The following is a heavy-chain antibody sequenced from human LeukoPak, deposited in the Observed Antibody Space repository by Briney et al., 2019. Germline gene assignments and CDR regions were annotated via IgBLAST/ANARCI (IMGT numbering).Heavy chain of an antibody. D-gene: IGHD6-13*01. J-gene: IGHJ4*02. CDR1: GFTFSSYA. CDR2: ISGSGGST. V-gene: IGHV3-23*01. CDR3: VGGRAVPSSWYSH. Sequence: GGSLRLSCAASGFTFSSYAMSWFRQAPGKGLEWVSAISGSGGSTYYADSVKGRFTISRDNSKNTLYLQMNSLRAEDTAVYYCVGGRAVPSSWYSHWGQGTLVTVSS.